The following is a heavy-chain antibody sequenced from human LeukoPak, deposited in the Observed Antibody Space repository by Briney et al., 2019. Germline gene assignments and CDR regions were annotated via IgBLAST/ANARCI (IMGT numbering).Heavy chain of an antibody. V-gene: IGHV1-2*02. CDR3: ARVLYSSSWYGMAY. D-gene: IGHD6-13*01. Sequence: GASVKVSCKASGYTFTGYYMHWVRQAPGQGLEWMGWINPNSGGTNYAQKFQGRVTMTRDTSISTAYMELSRLRSDDTAVYYCARVLYSSSWYGMAYWGQGTLVTVSS. CDR1: GYTFTGYY. CDR2: INPNSGGT. J-gene: IGHJ4*02.